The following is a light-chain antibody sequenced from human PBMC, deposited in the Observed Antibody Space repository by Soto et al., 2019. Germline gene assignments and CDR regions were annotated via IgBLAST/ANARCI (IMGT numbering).Light chain of an antibody. CDR3: ETWDSSLSAGV. V-gene: IGLV1-51*01. CDR1: SSNIGNNY. CDR2: DNN. Sequence: QSVLTQPPSVSTAPGQKVTISCSGSSSNIGNNYVSWYQQLPGTAPKLLIYDNNKRPSGIPDRFSGSKSGTSATLCITGLQTGDEADYYCETWDSSLSAGVFGTGTKLTVL. J-gene: IGLJ1*01.